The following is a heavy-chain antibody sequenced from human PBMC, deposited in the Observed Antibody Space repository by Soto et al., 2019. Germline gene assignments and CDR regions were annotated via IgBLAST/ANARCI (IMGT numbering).Heavy chain of an antibody. V-gene: IGHV4-59*08. CDR3: ASMGYHYGSGSYPLDY. D-gene: IGHD3-10*01. CDR2: IYYSGST. J-gene: IGHJ4*02. Sequence: SETLSLTCTVSGGSISSYYWSWIRQPPGKGLEWIGYIYYSGSTNYNPSLRSRVTISVDTSKNQFSLKLSSVTAADTAVYYCASMGYHYGSGSYPLDYWGQGTLVTVSS. CDR1: GGSISSYY.